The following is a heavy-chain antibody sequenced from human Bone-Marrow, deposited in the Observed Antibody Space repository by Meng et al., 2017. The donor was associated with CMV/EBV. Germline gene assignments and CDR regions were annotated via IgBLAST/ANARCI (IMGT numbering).Heavy chain of an antibody. CDR3: ARVLLVPAAILELGAFDI. CDR1: GASTRSGGYY. Sequence: LRPSCPVSGASTRSGGYYWGWIRQHPGRGLEWIGYIYHSGSTYYNPSLKNRVSISVDTSKNPFSLKLSSVTAADTAVYYCARVLLVPAAILELGAFDIWGQGTMVTVSS. V-gene: IGHV4-31*03. D-gene: IGHD2-2*02. CDR2: IYHSGST. J-gene: IGHJ3*02.